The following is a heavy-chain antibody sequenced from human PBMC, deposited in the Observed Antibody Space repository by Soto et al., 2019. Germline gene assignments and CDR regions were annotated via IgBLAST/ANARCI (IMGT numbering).Heavy chain of an antibody. J-gene: IGHJ6*03. CDR2: ISSSSSTI. CDR3: ARVLSGYDYYYYYYMDV. Sequence: GGSLRLSCAASGFTFSSYSMNWVRQAPEKGLEWVSYISSSSSTIYYADSVKGRFTISRDNAKNSLYLQMNSLRAEDTAVYYCARVLSGYDYYYYYYMDVWGKGTTVTVSS. V-gene: IGHV3-48*01. CDR1: GFTFSSYS. D-gene: IGHD5-12*01.